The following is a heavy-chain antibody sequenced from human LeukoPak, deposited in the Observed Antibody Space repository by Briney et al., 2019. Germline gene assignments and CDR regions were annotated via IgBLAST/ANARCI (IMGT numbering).Heavy chain of an antibody. D-gene: IGHD1-26*01. CDR2: ISSSSSYI. CDR1: GFTFSSYS. V-gene: IGHV3-21*04. CDR3: ARVGHGQGGSYLFDY. Sequence: PGGSLRLSCAASGFTFSSYSMNWVRQAPGKGLEWVSSISSSSSYIYYADSVKGRFTISRDNAKNSLYLQMNSLRAEDTAVYYCARVGHGQGGSYLFDYWGQGTLVTVSS. J-gene: IGHJ4*02.